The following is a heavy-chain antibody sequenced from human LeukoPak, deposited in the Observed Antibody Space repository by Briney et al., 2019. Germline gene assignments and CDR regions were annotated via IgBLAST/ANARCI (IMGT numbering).Heavy chain of an antibody. Sequence: PSETLSLTCTVSGGSISSSSYYWGWIRQPPGKGLEWIGSIYYSGSTYYNPSLKSRVTISVDTSKNQFSLKLSSVTAAGTAVYYCARAPPITGTTLWFDPWGQGTLVTVSS. V-gene: IGHV4-39*07. J-gene: IGHJ5*02. CDR3: ARAPPITGTTLWFDP. D-gene: IGHD1-7*01. CDR1: GGSISSSSYY. CDR2: IYYSGST.